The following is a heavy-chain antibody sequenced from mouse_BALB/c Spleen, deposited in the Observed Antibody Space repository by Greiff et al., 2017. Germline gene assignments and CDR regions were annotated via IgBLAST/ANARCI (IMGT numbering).Heavy chain of an antibody. J-gene: IGHJ2*01. CDR1: GFTFSSYT. D-gene: IGHD4-1*01. Sequence: EVQLVESGGGLVQPGGSLKLSCAASGFTFSSYTMSWVRQTPEKRLEWVAYISNGGGSTYYPDTVKGRFTISRDNAKNTLYLQMSSLKSEDTAMYYCARRWDGYFDYWGQGTTRTVSS. CDR2: ISNGGGST. CDR3: ARRWDGYFDY. V-gene: IGHV5-12-2*01.